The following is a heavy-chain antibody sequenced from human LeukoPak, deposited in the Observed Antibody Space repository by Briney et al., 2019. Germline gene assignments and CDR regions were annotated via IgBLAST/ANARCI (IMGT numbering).Heavy chain of an antibody. D-gene: IGHD6-13*01. J-gene: IGHJ4*02. V-gene: IGHV3-21*01. CDR1: GFTFSDYA. CDR2: ISSSSSYI. Sequence: PGGSLRLSCAASGFTFSDYAINWVRQAPGKGLEWVSSISSSSSYIYYADSVKGRFTISRDNAKNSLYLQMNSLRAEGTAVYYCASPAAAGRSGYFDYWGQGTLVTVSS. CDR3: ASPAAAGRSGYFDY.